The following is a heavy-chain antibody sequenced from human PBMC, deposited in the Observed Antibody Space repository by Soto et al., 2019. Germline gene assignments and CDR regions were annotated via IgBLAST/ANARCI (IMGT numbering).Heavy chain of an antibody. CDR2: ISPGIDIR. CDR1: GGTFSTYT. D-gene: IGHD2-15*01. CDR3: AGGMCFGGSCYLDV. V-gene: IGHV1-69*12. J-gene: IGHJ4*02. Sequence: QVQLVQSGAEVKKPGSSVKVSCKASGGTFSTYTLYWVRQAPGQGLEWMGGISPGIDIRDYAEKCQGRVTITADEATSTGYMQLSSLISEDTAFYSCAGGMCFGGSCYLDVWGEGTLVTVSS.